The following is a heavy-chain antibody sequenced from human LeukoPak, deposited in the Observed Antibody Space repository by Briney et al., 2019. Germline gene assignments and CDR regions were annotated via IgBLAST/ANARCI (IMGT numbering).Heavy chain of an antibody. CDR2: INPNSGGT. Sequence: APVKVSCKASGYTFTGYYMHWVRQAPGQGLEWMGWINPNSGGTNYAQKFQGWVTMTRDTSISTAYMELSRLRSDDTAVYYCARANHYDILTGYSPHEYFQHWGQGTLVTVSS. V-gene: IGHV1-2*04. CDR1: GYTFTGYY. CDR3: ARANHYDILTGYSPHEYFQH. D-gene: IGHD3-9*01. J-gene: IGHJ1*01.